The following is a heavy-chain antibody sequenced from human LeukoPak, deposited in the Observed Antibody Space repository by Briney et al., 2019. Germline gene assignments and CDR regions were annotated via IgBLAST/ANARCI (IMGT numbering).Heavy chain of an antibody. Sequence: GGSLRLSCAASGFAFSRSGMHWVRQAPGEGLEWVAVVWYDGSNRHYADSVKGRFTIFRDNSNNTLYLQMNSLRAEDTAVYYCARDPKYSNSWFFDYWGQGTLVTVSS. CDR1: GFAFSRSG. D-gene: IGHD6-13*01. CDR3: ARDPKYSNSWFFDY. V-gene: IGHV3-33*01. J-gene: IGHJ4*02. CDR2: VWYDGSNR.